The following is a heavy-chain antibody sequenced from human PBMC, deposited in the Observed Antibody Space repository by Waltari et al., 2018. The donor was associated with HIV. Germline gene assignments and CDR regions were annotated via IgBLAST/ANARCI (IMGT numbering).Heavy chain of an antibody. Sequence: QVQLVQSGAEVKKPGSSVKVSCKASGGTFSSYAISWVRQAPGQGLEWMGGITPIFGTANYAQKFQGRVTITADESTSTAYMELSSLRSEDTAVYYCARRGGFGELSDYGMDVWGQGTTVTVSS. J-gene: IGHJ6*02. V-gene: IGHV1-69*01. CDR2: ITPIFGTA. CDR3: ARRGGFGELSDYGMDV. D-gene: IGHD3-10*01. CDR1: GGTFSSYA.